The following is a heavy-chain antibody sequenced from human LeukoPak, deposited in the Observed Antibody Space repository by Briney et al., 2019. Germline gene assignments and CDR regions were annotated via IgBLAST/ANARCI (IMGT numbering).Heavy chain of an antibody. CDR1: GFTFSSYW. J-gene: IGHJ4*02. V-gene: IGHV3-7*01. CDR3: ARDYCDSSGYYYFDY. Sequence: PGGSLRLSCAASGFTFSSYWMSWVRQAPGKGLEWVANIKQDGSEKYYVDSVKGRFTISRDNAKNSLYLQMNSLRAEDTAVYYCARDYCDSSGYYYFDYWGQGTLVTVSS. CDR2: IKQDGSEK. D-gene: IGHD3-22*01.